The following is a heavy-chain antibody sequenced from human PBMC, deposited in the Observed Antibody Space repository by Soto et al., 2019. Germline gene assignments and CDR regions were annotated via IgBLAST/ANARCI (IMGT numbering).Heavy chain of an antibody. CDR1: GFTFSASV. CDR3: GKPPRGPAYGDWYFDL. Sequence: GGTLRLSCAGSGFTFSASVMTWVRVGPGGGLEDVSAIGPSGIATYYPDSLKGRFTISRDDSRNTLYLQMNSVRAQDTAIYYFGKPPRGPAYGDWYFDLWGGGTMVTV. CDR2: IGPSGIAT. V-gene: IGHV3-23*01. J-gene: IGHJ2*01. D-gene: IGHD3-10*01.